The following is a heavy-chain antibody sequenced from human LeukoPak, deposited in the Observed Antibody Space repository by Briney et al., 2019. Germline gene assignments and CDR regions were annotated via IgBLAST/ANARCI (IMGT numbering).Heavy chain of an antibody. CDR1: GGSLSTYY. Sequence: PSETLSLTCSVSGGSLSTYYWTWTRQPPGKGLEWIGFIHQSGSTEYNPSLKSRVTMSLDTSRNQFSLKMSTVTAADTAVYYCSREHYTSGGSGWFGMDVWGQGTTVTVSS. V-gene: IGHV4-59*12. CDR3: SREHYTSGGSGWFGMDV. D-gene: IGHD6-19*01. CDR2: IHQSGST. J-gene: IGHJ6*02.